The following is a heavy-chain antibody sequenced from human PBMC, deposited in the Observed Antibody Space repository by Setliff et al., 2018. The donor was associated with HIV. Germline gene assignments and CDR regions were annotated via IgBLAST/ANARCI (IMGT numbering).Heavy chain of an antibody. CDR3: ARYRRDDYYLTAYFDS. CDR2: IYHSGTT. J-gene: IGHJ4*02. D-gene: IGHD1-26*01. CDR1: GYPISSGYY. Sequence: SETLSLTCTVSGYPISSGYYWGWIRQPPGKGLEWIGSIYHSGTTYYNPSLKSRVTISVDTSKNQFSLKLSSATAADTAVYYCARYRRDDYYLTAYFDSWGQGALVTVSS. V-gene: IGHV4-38-2*02.